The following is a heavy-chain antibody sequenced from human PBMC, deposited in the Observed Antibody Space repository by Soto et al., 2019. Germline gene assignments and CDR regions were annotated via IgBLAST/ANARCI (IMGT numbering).Heavy chain of an antibody. Sequence: QVQLVESGGGVVQPGRSLRLSCAASGFTFNNYGMHWVRQAPGKGLEWVAVISYDGTNEYYADSVKGRFTISRDNSKNTLYLQMTSLRAEDTAVYYCAKDRGYYSGSGRDYWGQGTLVTVSS. D-gene: IGHD3-10*01. CDR2: ISYDGTNE. CDR3: AKDRGYYSGSGRDY. CDR1: GFTFNNYG. V-gene: IGHV3-30*18. J-gene: IGHJ4*02.